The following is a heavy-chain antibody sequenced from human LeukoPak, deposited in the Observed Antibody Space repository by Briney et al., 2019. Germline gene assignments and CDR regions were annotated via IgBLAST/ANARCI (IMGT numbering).Heavy chain of an antibody. J-gene: IGHJ4*01. CDR3: ANLLRDVTIYDF. V-gene: IGHV3-7*01. Sequence: GGSLRLSCAASGFIFSRYWMSWVRQAPGKGPEWVASINQDESARMYVDSVKGRFTISRDNAKNSLFLQMNFLRAEDTAFYYCANLLRDVTIYDFWGHGALVTVSS. D-gene: IGHD5-24*01. CDR1: GFIFSRYW. CDR2: INQDESAR.